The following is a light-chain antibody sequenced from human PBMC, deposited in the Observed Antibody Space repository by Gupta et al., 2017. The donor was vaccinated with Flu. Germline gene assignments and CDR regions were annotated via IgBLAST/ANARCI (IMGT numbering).Light chain of an antibody. Sequence: HYKLSEEGGERDTREGGARESNSSWLAWYQQQPEKAPKLLIYKASILQSGVPSRFRGSGSGTEFTLTISSLQPDDLAAYYCQQYEAYPRTFGGGTKVEIK. CDR2: KAS. J-gene: IGKJ4*01. V-gene: IGKV1-5*03. CDR3: QQYEAYPRT. CDR1: ESNSSW.